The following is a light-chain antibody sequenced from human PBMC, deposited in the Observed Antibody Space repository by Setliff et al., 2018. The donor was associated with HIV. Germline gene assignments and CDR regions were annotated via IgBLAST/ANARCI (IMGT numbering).Light chain of an antibody. Sequence: QSVLTQPASVSGSPGQSITISCTGTSSDVGSYNFASWYQQHPGKVPKLMIYEVIKRPSGVSNRFSGSKSGNTASLTISGLQAEDEAHYYCCSYAGNIDWVFGGGTKVTVL. CDR1: SSDVGSYNF. CDR2: EVI. V-gene: IGLV2-23*02. J-gene: IGLJ3*02. CDR3: CSYAGNIDWV.